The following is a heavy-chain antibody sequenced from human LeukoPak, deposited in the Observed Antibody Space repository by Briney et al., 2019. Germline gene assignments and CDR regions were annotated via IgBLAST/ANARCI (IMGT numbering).Heavy chain of an antibody. J-gene: IGHJ4*02. V-gene: IGHV3-11*05. Sequence: GGSLRLSCEASGFTFSDYYMNWIRQAPGKGREWVSYISSSSSYTNYADSVKGRFTISRDNPKNSLYLQMNSLRAEDTAVYYCARGSMRMATAGLADYWGQGTLVTVSS. D-gene: IGHD5-24*01. CDR3: ARGSMRMATAGLADY. CDR1: GFTFSDYY. CDR2: ISSSSSYT.